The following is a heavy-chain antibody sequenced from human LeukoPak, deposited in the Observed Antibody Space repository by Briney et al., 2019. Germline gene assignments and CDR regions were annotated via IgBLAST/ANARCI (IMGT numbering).Heavy chain of an antibody. V-gene: IGHV1-69*05. D-gene: IGHD3-3*01. CDR3: AKGDFWSGYYTGYYYYYMDV. Sequence: ASVKVSCKASGGTFSSYAISWVRQAPGQGLEWMGGIIPIFGTANYAQKFQGRVTITTDESTSTAYMELSSLRSEDTAVYYCAKGDFWSGYYTGYYYYYMDVWGKGTTVTVSS. CDR2: IIPIFGTA. CDR1: GGTFSSYA. J-gene: IGHJ6*03.